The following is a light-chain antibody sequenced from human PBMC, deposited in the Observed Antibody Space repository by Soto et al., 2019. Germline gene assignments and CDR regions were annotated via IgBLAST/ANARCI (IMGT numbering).Light chain of an antibody. CDR1: QSVGSN. CDR2: GAS. J-gene: IGKJ1*01. V-gene: IGKV3-15*01. CDR3: QQYNNWPRT. Sequence: EIVMTQSPATLSVSPGERATLSCRASQSVGSNLAWYQQKPGQAPRLLIYGASTRATGIPARFSGSGSGTEFTLTISSLQSEDFAVYYCQQYNNWPRTFGQRDQGGYQ.